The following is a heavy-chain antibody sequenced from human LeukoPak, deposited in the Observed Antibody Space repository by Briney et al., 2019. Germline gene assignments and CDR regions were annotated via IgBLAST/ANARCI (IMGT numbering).Heavy chain of an antibody. V-gene: IGHV3-33*06. CDR2: IWYDGSNK. Sequence: GGSLRLSCAASGFTFSSYGMHWVRQAPGKGLEWVAVIWYDGSNKYYADSVKGRFTISRDNSKNTLYLQMNSLRAEDTAVYYCAKEGPYSSSWYISAFDSGGQGTMVTVSS. D-gene: IGHD6-13*01. J-gene: IGHJ3*02. CDR3: AKEGPYSSSWYISAFDS. CDR1: GFTFSSYG.